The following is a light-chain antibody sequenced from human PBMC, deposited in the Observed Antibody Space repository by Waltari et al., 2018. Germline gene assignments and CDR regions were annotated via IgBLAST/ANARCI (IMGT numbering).Light chain of an antibody. CDR1: ALPRRY. CDR3: YSTDIQGDPS. Sequence: SYELTQPPSVSVSPGQTARITCSGAALPRRYAYWYQQKSGQAPLLVIFEDNKRPSGIPERCSGSSSETMATLTLSGAQVEDEADYYCYSTDIQGDPSFGGGTTLTVL. V-gene: IGLV3-10*01. J-gene: IGLJ2*01. CDR2: EDN.